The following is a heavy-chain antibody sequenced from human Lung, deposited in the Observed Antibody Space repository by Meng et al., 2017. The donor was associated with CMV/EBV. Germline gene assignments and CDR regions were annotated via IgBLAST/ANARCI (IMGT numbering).Heavy chain of an antibody. CDR2: MSYDGSNK. V-gene: IGHV3-30*04. Sequence: GESLKISCAASGFTFSSYAMHWVRQAPGKGLEWVAVMSYDGSNKYYADSVKGRFTISRDNSKNTLYLQMNSLRAEDTAVYYCASAISEIAARRVLDYWGQGTLVTVSS. CDR1: GFTFSSYA. D-gene: IGHD6-6*01. J-gene: IGHJ4*02. CDR3: ASAISEIAARRVLDY.